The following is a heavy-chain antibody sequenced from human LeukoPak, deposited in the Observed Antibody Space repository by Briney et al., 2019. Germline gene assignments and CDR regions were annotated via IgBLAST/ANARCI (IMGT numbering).Heavy chain of an antibody. CDR1: GFTFSSYG. CDR2: ISYDGSNK. Sequence: GGSLRLSCAASGFTFSSYGMHWVRQAPGKGLEWVAVISYDGSNKYYADSVKGRFTISRDNSKNTLYLQMNSLRAEDTAVYYCAKDEARAGFGEPSPYYFDYWGQGTLVTVSS. V-gene: IGHV3-30*18. J-gene: IGHJ4*02. CDR3: AKDEARAGFGEPSPYYFDY. D-gene: IGHD3-10*01.